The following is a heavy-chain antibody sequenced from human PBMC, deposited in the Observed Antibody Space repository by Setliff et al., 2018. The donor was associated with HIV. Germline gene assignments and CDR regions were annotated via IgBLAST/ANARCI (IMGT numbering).Heavy chain of an antibody. CDR2: ISGSGGST. D-gene: IGHD6-6*01. CDR1: QFTFSTYA. V-gene: IGHV3-23*01. J-gene: IGHJ4*02. CDR3: AKTRTGLYSSSPLYFDH. Sequence: GGSLRLSCAASQFTFSTYAMSWVRLAPGKGLEWVSTISGSGGSTYYVDSVKGRFTISRDNSKNTLYLQMKSLRAEDTAVYYCAKTRTGLYSSSPLYFDHWGQGTLVTV.